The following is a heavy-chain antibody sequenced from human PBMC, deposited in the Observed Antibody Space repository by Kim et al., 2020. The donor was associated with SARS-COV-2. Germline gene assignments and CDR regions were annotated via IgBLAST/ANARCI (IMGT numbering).Heavy chain of an antibody. CDR1: GGSFSGYY. D-gene: IGHD4-17*01. V-gene: IGHV4-34*01. CDR3: ARGTMTTVVMLRFDY. CDR2: INHSGST. Sequence: SETLSLTCAVYGGSFSGYYWSWIRQPPGKGLEWIGEINHSGSTNYNPSLKSRVTISVDTSKNQFSLKLSSVTAADTAVYYCARGTMTTVVMLRFDYWGQGTLVTVSS. J-gene: IGHJ4*02.